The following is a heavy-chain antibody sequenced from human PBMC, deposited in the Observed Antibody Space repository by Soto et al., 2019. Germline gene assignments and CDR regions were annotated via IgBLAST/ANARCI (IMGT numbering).Heavy chain of an antibody. CDR3: ASSGRYDFWSGYLSSRGFDP. D-gene: IGHD3-3*01. CDR2: IIPIFGTA. Sequence: SVKVSCKASGGTFSSYAISWVRQAPGQGLEWMGGIIPIFGTANYAQKFQGRVTITADESTSTAYMELSSLRSEDTAVYYCASSGRYDFWSGYLSSRGFDPWGQGTLVTVSS. J-gene: IGHJ5*02. V-gene: IGHV1-69*13. CDR1: GGTFSSYA.